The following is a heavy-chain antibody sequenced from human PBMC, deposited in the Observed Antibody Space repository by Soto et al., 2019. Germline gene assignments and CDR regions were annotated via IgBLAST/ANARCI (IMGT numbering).Heavy chain of an antibody. Sequence: ASVKVSCKASGYTFTSYGISWVRQAPGQGLEWMGWMNPNSGNTGYAQKFQGRVTMTRNTSISTAYMELSSLRSEDTAVYYCARAGVGGAAAGISYYHHGLDVWRQGTTVTVSS. CDR3: ARAGVGGAAAGISYYHHGLDV. CDR1: GYTFTSYG. V-gene: IGHV1-8*02. J-gene: IGHJ6*02. D-gene: IGHD6-13*01. CDR2: MNPNSGNT.